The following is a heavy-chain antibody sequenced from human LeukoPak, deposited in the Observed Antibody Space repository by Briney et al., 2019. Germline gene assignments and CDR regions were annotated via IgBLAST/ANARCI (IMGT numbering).Heavy chain of an antibody. V-gene: IGHV3-30*02. J-gene: IGHJ4*02. Sequence: GGSLRLSCAASGFTFSSYGMHWVRHAPGKGLEWVAFIRYDGSNKYYADSVKGRFTISRDNSKNTLYLQMNRLRAEDTAVYYCARSGGDSVGGYDLRDYWGQGTLVTVSS. D-gene: IGHD5-12*01. CDR1: GFTFSSYG. CDR2: IRYDGSNK. CDR3: ARSGGDSVGGYDLRDY.